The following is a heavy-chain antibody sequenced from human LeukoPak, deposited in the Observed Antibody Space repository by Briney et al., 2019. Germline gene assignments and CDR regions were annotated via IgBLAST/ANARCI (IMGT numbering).Heavy chain of an antibody. CDR2: INSGGGPI. CDR3: ARRLDFGDYGNGFDY. CDR1: GFTFSDYY. J-gene: IGHJ4*02. V-gene: IGHV3-11*01. D-gene: IGHD4-17*01. Sequence: TGGSLRLSCATSGFTFSDYYMTWIRQAPGRGLEWVAYINSGGGPIHYAVSVSGRFTISRDNAKNSLYLQMNSLRAEDTAVYYCARRLDFGDYGNGFDYWGQGSQVTVSS.